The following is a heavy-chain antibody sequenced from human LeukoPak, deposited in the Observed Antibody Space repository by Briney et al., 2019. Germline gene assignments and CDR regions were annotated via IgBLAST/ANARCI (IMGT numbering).Heavy chain of an antibody. J-gene: IGHJ4*02. D-gene: IGHD3-22*01. CDR1: GFTFSSYA. Sequence: GGSLRLSCAASGFTFSSYAMSWVRQAPGKGLEWVSDISGSGGSTYYADSVKGRFTISRDNSKNTLYLQMNSLRAEDTAVYYCATDSSGLPYYFDYWGQGTLVTVSS. CDR2: ISGSGGST. CDR3: ATDSSGLPYYFDY. V-gene: IGHV3-23*01.